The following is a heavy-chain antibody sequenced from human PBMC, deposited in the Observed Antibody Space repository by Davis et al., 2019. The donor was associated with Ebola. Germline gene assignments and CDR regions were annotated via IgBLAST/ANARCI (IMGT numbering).Heavy chain of an antibody. V-gene: IGHV3-21*01. CDR2: ISSSSSYI. Sequence: PGGSLRLSCAASGFTFSSYSMNWVRQAPGKGLEWVSSISSSSSYIYYADSVKGRFTISRDNAKNSLYLQMNSLRAEDTAVYYCARVLIPKVGATLIGAFDIWGQGTMVTVSS. J-gene: IGHJ3*02. D-gene: IGHD1-26*01. CDR3: ARVLIPKVGATLIGAFDI. CDR1: GFTFSSYS.